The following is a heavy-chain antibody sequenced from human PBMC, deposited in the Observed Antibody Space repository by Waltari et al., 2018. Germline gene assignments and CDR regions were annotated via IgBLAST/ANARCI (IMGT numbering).Heavy chain of an antibody. CDR3: AAGSGWYLFDY. Sequence: QVQLQESGPGLVKPSQTLSLTCTVSGGSISSGSYYWSWIRQPAGKGLEWIGRIYTSGSTNYNPSLKSRVTISVDTSKNQFSLKLSSVTAADTAVYYCAAGSGWYLFDYWGQGTLVTVSS. D-gene: IGHD6-19*01. J-gene: IGHJ4*02. V-gene: IGHV4-61*02. CDR2: IYTSGST. CDR1: GGSISSGSYY.